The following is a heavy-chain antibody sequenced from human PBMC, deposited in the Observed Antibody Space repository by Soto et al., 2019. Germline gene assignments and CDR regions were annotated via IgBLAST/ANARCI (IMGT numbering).Heavy chain of an antibody. D-gene: IGHD6-19*01. J-gene: IGHJ4*02. CDR2: IHSGGSIT. CDR3: TRSVGWYDY. V-gene: IGHV3-74*01. CDR1: GFTFSDHR. Sequence: GGTLRLSCVGSGFTFSDHRIHWVRQAPGKGLVWVSRIHSGGSITDYAGSVKGRFTISRDDAKNTVYLQMNSLRAEDTAVDYCTRSVGWYDYWGQGTLVIVSS.